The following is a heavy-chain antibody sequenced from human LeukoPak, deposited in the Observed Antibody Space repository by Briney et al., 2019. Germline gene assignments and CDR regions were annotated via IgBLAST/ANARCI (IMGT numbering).Heavy chain of an antibody. CDR3: ARHKPQRGGDY. V-gene: IGHV4-34*01. D-gene: IGHD3-16*01. J-gene: IGHJ4*02. CDR1: GGAFSGYY. CDR2: INHSGST. Sequence: PSETLPLTCAGYGGAFSGYYWSWIRQPPGKGLKWIGEINHSGSTNYNPSLKSRVTISVDTAKNQFFLKLSSVTAAATALYYCARHKPQRGGDYWGQGTLVTVSS.